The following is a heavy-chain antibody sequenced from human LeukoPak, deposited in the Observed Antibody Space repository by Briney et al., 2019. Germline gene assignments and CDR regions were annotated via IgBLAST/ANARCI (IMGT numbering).Heavy chain of an antibody. Sequence: SETLPLTCTVSGGSISSSGYYWRWMRQTPEKGLELFWCIYYIGSTYYSPSLQRRVPISVDTANDQFSLRLTSVTAAVTAVYYCARNDGSFAWFDPWGQGTLVTVSS. J-gene: IGHJ5*02. V-gene: IGHV4-39*07. D-gene: IGHD3-16*01. CDR3: ARNDGSFAWFDP. CDR2: IYYIGST. CDR1: GGSISSSGYY.